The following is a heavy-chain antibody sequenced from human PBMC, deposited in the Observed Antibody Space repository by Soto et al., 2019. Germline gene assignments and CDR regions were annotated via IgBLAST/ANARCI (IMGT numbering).Heavy chain of an antibody. CDR1: GGSIRNNY. Sequence: SETLSLTCTVSGGSIRNNYWSWIRQPPGKGLEWIGYIYYSRSTNYNPSLKSRVSISGDTSKNQLSLKLSSVTAADTAVYYCARSTGYGDSYFDYWGLGTLVTVSS. CDR3: ARSTGYGDSYFDY. J-gene: IGHJ4*02. CDR2: IYYSRST. D-gene: IGHD4-17*01. V-gene: IGHV4-59*01.